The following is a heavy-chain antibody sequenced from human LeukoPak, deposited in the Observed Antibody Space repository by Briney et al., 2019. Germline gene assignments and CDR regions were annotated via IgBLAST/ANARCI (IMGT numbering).Heavy chain of an antibody. V-gene: IGHV3-23*01. Sequence: GGSLRLSCAASGFTFSSYAMSWVRQAPGKGLEWVSAISGSGGSTYYADSVKGRFTISRDNSKNTLYLQMNSLRAEDTAVYYCVRDIAPYSSNWYYFDYWGQGTLVTVSS. J-gene: IGHJ4*02. CDR1: GFTFSSYA. D-gene: IGHD6-13*01. CDR2: ISGSGGST. CDR3: VRDIAPYSSNWYYFDY.